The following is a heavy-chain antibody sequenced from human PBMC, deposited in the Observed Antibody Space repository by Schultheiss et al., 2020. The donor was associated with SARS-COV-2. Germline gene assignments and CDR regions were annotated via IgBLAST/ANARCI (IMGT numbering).Heavy chain of an antibody. CDR2: IIPILGIA. V-gene: IGHV1-69*10. J-gene: IGHJ6*02. CDR1: GGTFSSYA. Sequence: SVKVSCKASGGTFSSYAISWVRQAPGQGLEWMGGIIPILGIANYAQKFQGRVTITADKSTSTAYMELSSLRSDDTAVYYCARGELAYYYYYGMDVWGQGTTVTVSS. CDR3: ARGELAYYYYYGMDV. D-gene: IGHD3-10*01.